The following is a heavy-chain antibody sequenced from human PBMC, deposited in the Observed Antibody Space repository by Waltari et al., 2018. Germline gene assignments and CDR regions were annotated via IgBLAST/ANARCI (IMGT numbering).Heavy chain of an antibody. D-gene: IGHD5-18*01. CDR2: LDNNREGAT. CDR1: GFTFSSSA. V-gene: IGHV3-23*01. CDR3: AKVEWGGYSCYVGDC. J-gene: IGHJ4*02. Sequence: EVQLLESGGAMVQRGGSVRLSCSASGFTFSSSAIGGVRQGPGKGLEWVSALDNNREGATFYADSVRGRFTISRDNSKNTLYLQMNSLRIEDTAVYYCAKVEWGGYSCYVGDCWGQGTLVTVSS.